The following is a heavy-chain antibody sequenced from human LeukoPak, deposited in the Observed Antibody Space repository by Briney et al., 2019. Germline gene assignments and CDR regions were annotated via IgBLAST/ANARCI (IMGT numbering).Heavy chain of an antibody. J-gene: IGHJ3*02. D-gene: IGHD2-15*01. CDR2: IRYDGSNN. Sequence: GGSLRLSCVTSGFIFSSYTMHWVRQAPGKGLEWVAFIRYDGSNNYYTNSVKGRFTISRDNSKNTLYLQMNTLRAEDTAVYYCAKESPPPPPGNTPFDAFDMWGQGTMVTVSS. CDR3: AKESPPPPPGNTPFDAFDM. CDR1: GFIFSSYT. V-gene: IGHV3-30*02.